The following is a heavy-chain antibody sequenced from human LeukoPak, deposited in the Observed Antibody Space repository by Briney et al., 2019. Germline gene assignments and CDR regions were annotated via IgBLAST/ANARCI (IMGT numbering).Heavy chain of an antibody. D-gene: IGHD4/OR15-4a*01. CDR3: AKEFSLWWDSDY. Sequence: EPGGSLRLSCAASGFTFSSYNMNWVRQAPGKGLEWVSAISGSGGSTYYADSVKGRFTISRDNSKNTLYLQMNSLRAEDTAVYYCAKEFSLWWDSDYWGQGTLVTVSS. CDR1: GFTFSSYN. J-gene: IGHJ4*02. CDR2: ISGSGGST. V-gene: IGHV3-23*01.